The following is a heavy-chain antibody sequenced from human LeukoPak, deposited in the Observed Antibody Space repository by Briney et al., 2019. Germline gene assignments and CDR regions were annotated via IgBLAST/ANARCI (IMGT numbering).Heavy chain of an antibody. CDR1: GFMFSSYG. Sequence: PGESLRLSCAASGFMFSSYGMHWVRQAPGKGLEWVAVTSYDGTNKYYADSVKGRFTISRDNSKNTVYLQMNGLRAEDTALYYCAKSAVGPQYSFDSWGQGTLVTVSS. CDR2: TSYDGTNK. V-gene: IGHV3-30*18. J-gene: IGHJ4*02. D-gene: IGHD1-26*01. CDR3: AKSAVGPQYSFDS.